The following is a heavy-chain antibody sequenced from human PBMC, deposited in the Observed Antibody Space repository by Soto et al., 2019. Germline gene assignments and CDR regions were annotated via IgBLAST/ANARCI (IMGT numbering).Heavy chain of an antibody. CDR1: GGTLSSYA. D-gene: IGHD1-1*01. Sequence: SVKVSCKASGGTLSSYAISWVRQAPGQGLEWMGGIIPIFGTANYAQKFQGRVTITADESTSTAYMELSSLRSEDTAVYYCARDPPLGAGTPGGYGMDVWGQGTTVTVSS. CDR3: ARDPPLGAGTPGGYGMDV. J-gene: IGHJ6*02. V-gene: IGHV1-69*13. CDR2: IIPIFGTA.